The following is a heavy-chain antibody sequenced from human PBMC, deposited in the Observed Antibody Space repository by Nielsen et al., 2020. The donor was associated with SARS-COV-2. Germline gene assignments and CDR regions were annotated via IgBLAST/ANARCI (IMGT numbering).Heavy chain of an antibody. V-gene: IGHV4-59*08. Sequence: SETLSLTCTVSGGSISSYYWSWIRRPPGKGLEWIGYIYYSGSTNYNPSLKSRVTISVDTSKNQFSLKLSSVTAADTAVYYCARLAVADSLYYYYGMDVWGQGTTVTVSS. CDR1: GGSISSYY. D-gene: IGHD6-19*01. J-gene: IGHJ6*02. CDR2: IYYSGST. CDR3: ARLAVADSLYYYYGMDV.